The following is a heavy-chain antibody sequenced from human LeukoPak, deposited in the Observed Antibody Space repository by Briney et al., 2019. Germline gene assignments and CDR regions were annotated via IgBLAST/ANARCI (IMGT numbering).Heavy chain of an antibody. CDR1: GYTFTIYY. D-gene: IGHD7-27*01. V-gene: IGHV1-46*01. J-gene: IGHJ5*02. CDR3: AREWSAGDRYNWFDP. Sequence: ASVTVSCTASGYTFTIYYMHWVRQAPGQGLEWMGIINPSGGSTSYAQKFQGRVTMTRDTSTSTVYMELSSLRSEDTAVYYCAREWSAGDRYNWFDPWGQGTLVTVSS. CDR2: INPSGGST.